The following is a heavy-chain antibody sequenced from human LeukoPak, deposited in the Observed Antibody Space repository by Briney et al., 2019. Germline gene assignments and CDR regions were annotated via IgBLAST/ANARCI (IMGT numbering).Heavy chain of an antibody. CDR1: GFTFSRYW. J-gene: IGHJ4*02. CDR2: LEGSGSGT. CDR3: AQSCSGAFYYLDH. D-gene: IGHD6-25*01. Sequence: GGSLRLSCAASGFTFSRYWMHWVRQLPGKGLVWVSGLEGSGSGTYYADSVKGRFTISRDNSKHTLYLLMNSLSPDDTATYYCAQSCSGAFYYLDHWGQGTLVTVSS. V-gene: IGHV3-23*01.